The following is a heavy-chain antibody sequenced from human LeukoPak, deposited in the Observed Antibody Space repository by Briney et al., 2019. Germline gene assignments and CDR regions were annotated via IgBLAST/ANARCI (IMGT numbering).Heavy chain of an antibody. CDR3: TTLLWFGELASGY. V-gene: IGHV3-15*01. CDR2: IKSKTDGGTT. D-gene: IGHD3-10*01. CDR1: GFSFSKAW. Sequence: GGSLRLSCAASGFSFSKAWMSWVRQAPGEGLEWVGRIKSKTDGGTTDYAAPVKGGFTISRDDSKNTLFLQMNSLKTEDTAVYYCTTLLWFGELASGYWGQGTLVTVSS. J-gene: IGHJ4*02.